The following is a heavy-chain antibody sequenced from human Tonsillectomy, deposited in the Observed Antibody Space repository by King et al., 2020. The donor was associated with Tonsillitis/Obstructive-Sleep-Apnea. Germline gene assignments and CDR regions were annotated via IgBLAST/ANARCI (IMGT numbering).Heavy chain of an antibody. Sequence: VQLVESGGGVVQPGRSLGLSCAASGFTFSNYGMHWVRQAPGKGLEWVAVISYDGSTTYYADSVKGRFTISRDNSKSTLFLQMNSLRAEDTALYYCAREAFGEGIQWVVAFDIWGQGTMGTVSS. CDR2: ISYDGSTT. V-gene: IGHV3-30*03. J-gene: IGHJ3*02. CDR1: GFTFSNYG. D-gene: IGHD3-10*01. CDR3: AREAFGEGIQWVVAFDI.